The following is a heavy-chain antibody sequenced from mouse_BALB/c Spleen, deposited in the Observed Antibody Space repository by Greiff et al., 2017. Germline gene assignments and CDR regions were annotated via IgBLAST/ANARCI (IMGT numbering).Heavy chain of an antibody. J-gene: IGHJ1*01. CDR3: ARDRYDWYFDV. Sequence: EVHLVESGGGLVKPGGSLKLSCAASGFTFSDYYMYWVRQTPEKRLEWVATISDGGSYTYYPDSVKGRFTISRDNAKNNLYLQMSSLKSEDTAMYYCARDRYDWYFDVWGAGTTVTVSS. D-gene: IGHD2-14*01. CDR1: GFTFSDYY. CDR2: ISDGGSYT. V-gene: IGHV5-4*02.